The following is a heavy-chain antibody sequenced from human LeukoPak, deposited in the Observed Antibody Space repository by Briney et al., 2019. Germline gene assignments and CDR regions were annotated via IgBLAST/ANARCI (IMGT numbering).Heavy chain of an antibody. V-gene: IGHV3-53*01. CDR3: ARAKQWLVDFDY. CDR2: IYSGGST. CDR1: GFTVSSNY. Sequence: GGSLRLSCAASGFTVSSNYMSWVRQAPGKGLEWVSVIYSGGSTYYADSVKGRFTISRDNSKNTLYLQMNSLRAEDTAVYYCARAKQWLVDFDYWGQGTLVTVSS. J-gene: IGHJ4*02. D-gene: IGHD6-19*01.